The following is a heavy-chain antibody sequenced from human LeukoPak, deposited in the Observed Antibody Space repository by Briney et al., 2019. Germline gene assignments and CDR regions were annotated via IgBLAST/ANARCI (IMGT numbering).Heavy chain of an antibody. Sequence: PGGSLRLSCAASAFTFSSYSMNWVRQAPGKGLEWVSSISSSGSYIYYADSVKGRFTISRDNAKNTLYLQMNSLRAEDTAVYYCAKDRRAGSYDYWGQGTLVTVSS. CDR1: AFTFSSYS. CDR3: AKDRRAGSYDY. CDR2: ISSSGSYI. D-gene: IGHD3-10*01. J-gene: IGHJ4*02. V-gene: IGHV3-21*04.